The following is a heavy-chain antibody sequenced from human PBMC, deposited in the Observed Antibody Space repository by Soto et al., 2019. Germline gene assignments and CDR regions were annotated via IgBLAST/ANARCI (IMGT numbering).Heavy chain of an antibody. CDR3: ARDRVMLTFGGASEEWGIDS. V-gene: IGHV4-31*03. CDR1: GGSISSGGYY. J-gene: IGHJ4*02. Sequence: SETLSLTCTVSGGSISSGGYYWSWIRQHPGTGLEWIGHISYSGSTYYNTSLKSRVTISVDTSRNQFSLKLNSVTAADTAVYYCARDRVMLTFGGASEEWGIDSWGQGTLVTVSS. D-gene: IGHD3-16*01. CDR2: ISYSGST.